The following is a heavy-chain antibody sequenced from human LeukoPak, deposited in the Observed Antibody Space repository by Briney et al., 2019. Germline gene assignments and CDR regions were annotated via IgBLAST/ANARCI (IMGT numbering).Heavy chain of an antibody. CDR2: FYWDDDM. J-gene: IGHJ4*02. CDR3: AHIPLSGGGRDYGDY. D-gene: IGHD3-10*01. Sequence: SGPTLVKPTQTLTLTCTFSGFSLNRSDMGVGWIRQPPGKALDWLAVFYWDDDMRYSPSLKSRLTVTKDTSKNQVVLTITNMHPVDTATYYCAHIPLSGGGRDYGDYWGQGTLVTVSS. CDR1: GFSLNRSDMG. V-gene: IGHV2-5*02.